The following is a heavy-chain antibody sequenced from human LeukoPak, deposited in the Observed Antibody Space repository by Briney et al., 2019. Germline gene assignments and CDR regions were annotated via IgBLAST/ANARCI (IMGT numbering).Heavy chain of an antibody. Sequence: SETLSLTCAVHGGSFSGYYWSWIRQPPGKGLEWIGEINHSGSTNYNPSLKSRVTISVDTSKNQFSLKLSSVTAADTAVYYCARVGVLEAFDIWGQGTMVTVSS. D-gene: IGHD3-10*01. CDR2: INHSGST. J-gene: IGHJ3*02. CDR3: ARVGVLEAFDI. V-gene: IGHV4-34*01. CDR1: GGSFSGYY.